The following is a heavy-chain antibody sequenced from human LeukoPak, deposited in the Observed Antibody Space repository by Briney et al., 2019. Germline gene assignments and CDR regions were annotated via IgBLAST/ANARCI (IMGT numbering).Heavy chain of an antibody. CDR3: AREREMATTDDAFDI. CDR1: GGTFSSYA. J-gene: IGHJ3*02. CDR2: IIPILGIA. V-gene: IGHV1-69*04. D-gene: IGHD5-24*01. Sequence: GASVKVSCKASGGTFSSYAISWVRQAPGQGLEWMGRIIPILGIANYAQKFQGRVTITADKSTSTAYMELSSLRSEDTAVYYCAREREMATTDDAFDIWGQGTMVTVSS.